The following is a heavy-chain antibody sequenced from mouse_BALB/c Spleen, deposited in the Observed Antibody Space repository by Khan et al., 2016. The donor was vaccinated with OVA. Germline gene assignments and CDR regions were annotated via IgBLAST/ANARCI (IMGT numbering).Heavy chain of an antibody. CDR1: GDTFTDYY. CDR2: ISPGSGDT. CDR3: ARRNYFGYTFAY. J-gene: IGHJ3*01. Sequence: QVQLKQSGAELARPGASVKLSCKASGDTFTDYYINWVKLRTGQGLEWIGEISPGSGDTYYNERFKGKATLTADKSSSTAYMQLSSLTSEASAVYFCARRNYFGYTFAYWGQGTLVTVSA. V-gene: IGHV1-77*01. D-gene: IGHD1-2*01.